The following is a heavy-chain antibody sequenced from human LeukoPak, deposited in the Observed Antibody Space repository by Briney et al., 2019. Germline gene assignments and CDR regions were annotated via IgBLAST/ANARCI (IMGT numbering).Heavy chain of an antibody. J-gene: IGHJ6*04. CDR2: ISSSGSTI. CDR3: AELGITMIGGV. V-gene: IGHV3-48*03. Sequence: GGSLRLSCAASGFTFSSYEMSYISSSGSTIYYADSVKGRFTISRDNAKNSLYLQMNSLRAEDTAVYYCAELGITMIGGVWGKGTTVTISS. CDR1: GFTFSSYE. D-gene: IGHD3-10*02.